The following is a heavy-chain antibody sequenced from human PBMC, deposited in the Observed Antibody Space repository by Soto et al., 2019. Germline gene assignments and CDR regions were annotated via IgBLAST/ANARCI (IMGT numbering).Heavy chain of an antibody. J-gene: IGHJ6*02. CDR2: ISSGSSYI. D-gene: IGHD2-21*01. V-gene: IGHV3-21*02. CDR3: TRDRVKIRGGDYHYYGMDV. CDR1: EFTFSVYS. Sequence: DVQLEESGGGLVKPGGSLRLSCVASEFTFSVYSMNWVRQAPGKGLEWVSSISSGSSYIYYADSVKGRFTISRDNDKSSLFLHMNSLRVDDTAVYYCTRDRVKIRGGDYHYYGMDVWGQGTTVTVSS.